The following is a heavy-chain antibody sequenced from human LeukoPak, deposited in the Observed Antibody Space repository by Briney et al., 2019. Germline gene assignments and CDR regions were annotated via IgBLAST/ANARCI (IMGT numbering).Heavy chain of an antibody. CDR2: IRSKANSYAT. Sequence: GSLKLSCVASGFTFSGSAMHWVRQASGKGLEWVGRIRSKANSYATAYAASVKGRFTISRDDSKNTAYLQMNSLKTEDTAVYYCTRGTTGPLSYWGQGTLVTVSS. J-gene: IGHJ4*02. CDR1: GFTFSGSA. D-gene: IGHD1-7*01. CDR3: TRGTTGPLSY. V-gene: IGHV3-73*01.